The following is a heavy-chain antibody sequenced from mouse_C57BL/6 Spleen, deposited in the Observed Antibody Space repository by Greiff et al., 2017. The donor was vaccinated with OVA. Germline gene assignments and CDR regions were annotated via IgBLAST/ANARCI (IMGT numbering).Heavy chain of an antibody. CDR3: ARQGLGLYFDY. V-gene: IGHV5-9*01. CDR1: GFTFSSYT. D-gene: IGHD4-1*01. Sequence: DVQLVESGGGLVKPGGSLKLSCAASGFTFSSYTMSWVRQTPEKRLEWVATISGGGGNTYYPDSVKGRFTISRDNAKNTLYQQMSSLRSEDTALYYCARQGLGLYFDYWGQGTTLTVSS. CDR2: ISGGGGNT. J-gene: IGHJ2*01.